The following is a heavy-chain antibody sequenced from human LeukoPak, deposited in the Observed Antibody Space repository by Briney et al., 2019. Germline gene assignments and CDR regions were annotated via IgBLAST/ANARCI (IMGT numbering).Heavy chain of an antibody. V-gene: IGHV4-39*07. CDR1: GGSISSSSYY. CDR2: IYHSGST. CDR3: AREFGSTRYRGGFDY. Sequence: SETLPLTCTVSGGSISSSSYYWGWIRQPPGKGLEWIGEIYHSGSTNYNPSLKSRVTISVDKSKNQFSLKLSSVTAADTAVYYCAREFGSTRYRGGFDYWGQGTLVTVSS. D-gene: IGHD3-10*01. J-gene: IGHJ4*02.